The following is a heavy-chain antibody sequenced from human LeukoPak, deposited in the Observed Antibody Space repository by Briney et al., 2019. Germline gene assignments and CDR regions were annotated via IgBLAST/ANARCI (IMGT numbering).Heavy chain of an antibody. CDR3: AKTGAPMGGY. D-gene: IGHD3-16*01. J-gene: IGHJ4*02. Sequence: PSETLSLTCTVSGDSISSYYWSWIRQPPGKGLEWIGNIFYSGSPNYNPSLKSRVTTSFDTSKNQFSLKLSFVTAADTAVYYCAKTGAPMGGYWGQGTLVTVSS. CDR1: GDSISSYY. V-gene: IGHV4-59*12. CDR2: IFYSGSP.